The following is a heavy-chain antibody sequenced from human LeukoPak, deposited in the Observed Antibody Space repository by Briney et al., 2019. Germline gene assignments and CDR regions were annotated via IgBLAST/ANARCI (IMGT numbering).Heavy chain of an antibody. CDR2: ISYDGSNK. Sequence: PGGSLRLSCAASGFTFSSYGMHWVRQAPGKGLEWVAVISYDGSNKYYADSVKGRFTISRDNSKNTLYLQMNSLRAEDTAVYYCARDGECSSTSCYTGILTGYLDYWGQGTLVTVSS. D-gene: IGHD2-2*02. V-gene: IGHV3-30*03. CDR1: GFTFSSYG. J-gene: IGHJ4*02. CDR3: ARDGECSSTSCYTGILTGYLDY.